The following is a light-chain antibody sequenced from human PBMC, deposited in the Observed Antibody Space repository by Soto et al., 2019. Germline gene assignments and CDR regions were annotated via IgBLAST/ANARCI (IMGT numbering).Light chain of an antibody. Sequence: QTVVTQEPSFSVSPGGTVTLTCGLSSGSVSSSQYPSWYQQTPGQSPRTLIYNTNTRSSGVPDRFSGSILGNTAALTITGAQADDACDYYCALYMGSGISVFGGGTKLTVL. V-gene: IGLV8-61*01. CDR1: SGSVSSSQY. CDR2: NTN. J-gene: IGLJ2*01. CDR3: ALYMGSGISV.